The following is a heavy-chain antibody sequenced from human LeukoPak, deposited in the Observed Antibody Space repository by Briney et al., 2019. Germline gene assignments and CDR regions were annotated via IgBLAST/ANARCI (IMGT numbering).Heavy chain of an antibody. D-gene: IGHD3-10*02. V-gene: IGHV3-33*01. CDR1: GFTFSSYG. CDR3: ARSLGSGSYPADY. CDR2: IWYDGSNK. Sequence: HPGGSLRLSCAASGFTFSSYGMHWVRQAPGKGLEGVAVIWYDGSNKYYADSVKGRFTISRDSSKNTLYLQMNSLRAEDTAVYYCARSLGSGSYPADYWGQGTLVTVSS. J-gene: IGHJ4*02.